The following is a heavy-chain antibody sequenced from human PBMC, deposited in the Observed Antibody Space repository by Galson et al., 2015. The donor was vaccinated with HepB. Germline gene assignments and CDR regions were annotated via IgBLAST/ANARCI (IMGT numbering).Heavy chain of an antibody. CDR3: AKIVTMVRGVNEDLDY. D-gene: IGHD3-10*01. V-gene: IGHV3-23*01. CDR1: GFTFSSYA. Sequence: SLRLSCAASGFTFSSYAMSWVRQAPGKGLEWVSAISGSGGSTYYADSVKGRFTISRDNSKNTLYLQMNSLRAEDTAVYYCAKIVTMVRGVNEDLDYWGQGTLVTVSS. CDR2: ISGSGGST. J-gene: IGHJ4*02.